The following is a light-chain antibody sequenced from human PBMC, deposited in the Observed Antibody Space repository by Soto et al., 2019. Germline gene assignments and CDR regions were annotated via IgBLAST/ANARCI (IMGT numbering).Light chain of an antibody. CDR2: DAS. CDR3: HHRGNGIT. V-gene: IGKV3-11*01. Sequence: GLSQSPATLSLSPGDTATLSCGASQSVSSSLAWYQQKPGQVPRLLIYDASSRATGIPARFSGSGSGTDFTLTISSLEPEDFAVYYCHHRGNGITFGQGTRLE. J-gene: IGKJ5*01. CDR1: QSVSSS.